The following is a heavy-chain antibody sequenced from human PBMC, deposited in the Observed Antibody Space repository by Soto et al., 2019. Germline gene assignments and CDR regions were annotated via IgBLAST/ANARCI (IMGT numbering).Heavy chain of an antibody. CDR1: GYTFTSYY. Sequence: GASVKVSCKASGYTFTSYYMHWVRQAPGQGLEWMGIINPSGGSTSYAQKFQGRVTMTRDTSTSTVYMELSSLRSEDTAVYYCARDATVTTVGAFYYYYYYMDVWGKGTTVTVSS. CDR2: INPSGGST. CDR3: ARDATVTTVGAFYYYYYYMDV. V-gene: IGHV1-46*03. J-gene: IGHJ6*03. D-gene: IGHD4-17*01.